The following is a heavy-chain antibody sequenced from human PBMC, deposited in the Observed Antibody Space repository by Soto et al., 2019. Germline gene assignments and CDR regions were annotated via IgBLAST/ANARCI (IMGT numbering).Heavy chain of an antibody. D-gene: IGHD6-19*01. CDR2: IIPIFGTA. CDR1: GGTFSSYA. CDR3: ARVPAVAGSYAFEI. Sequence: ASVKVSCKASGGTFSSYAISWVRQAPGQGLEWMGGIIPIFGTANYAQKFQGRVTITADESTSTAYMELSSLRSEDTAVYYCARVPAVAGSYAFEIWGQGTMVTVSS. V-gene: IGHV1-69*13. J-gene: IGHJ3*02.